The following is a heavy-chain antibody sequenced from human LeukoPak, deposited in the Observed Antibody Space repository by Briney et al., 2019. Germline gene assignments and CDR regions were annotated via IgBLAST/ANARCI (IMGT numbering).Heavy chain of an antibody. CDR2: ITTSSSYM. V-gene: IGHV3-21*01. CDR1: GFSFSTYN. J-gene: IGHJ6*03. Sequence: GGSLRLSCAASGFSFSTYNMNWVRRTPGKGLEWVSSITTSSSYMFYADSVRGRFTISRDNAENSLYLQMNSLRDEDTAVYYCARDPYSGGYGAYYYYYMDVWGKGTTVTVSS. CDR3: ARDPYSGGYGAYYYYYMDV. D-gene: IGHD6-19*01.